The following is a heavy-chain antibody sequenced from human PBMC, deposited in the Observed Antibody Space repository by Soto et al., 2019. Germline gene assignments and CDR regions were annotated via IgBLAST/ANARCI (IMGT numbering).Heavy chain of an antibody. CDR3: ARGRYCSGGSCYPNWFDP. D-gene: IGHD2-15*01. V-gene: IGHV3-48*01. J-gene: IGHJ5*02. Sequence: EVQLVESGGGLVQPGGSLRLSCAASGFTFSSYSMNWVRQAPGKGLEWVSYISSSSSTIYYADSVKGRFTISRDNAKNSQYLQMNSLRAEDTAVYYCARGRYCSGGSCYPNWFDPWGQGTLVTVSS. CDR1: GFTFSSYS. CDR2: ISSSSSTI.